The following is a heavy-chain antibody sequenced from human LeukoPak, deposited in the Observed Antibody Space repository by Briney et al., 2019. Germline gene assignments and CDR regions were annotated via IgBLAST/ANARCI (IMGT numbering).Heavy chain of an antibody. V-gene: IGHV3-48*03. CDR2: ISPAENI. CDR3: GRFKTYFDS. J-gene: IGHJ4*02. Sequence: GGSLRLSCAASGFIISSYEMTWVRQAPGKGLEWLSYISPAENIHYADSVKGQFTISRDNVKNSVFLQMNSLRGEDTAVYCCGRFKTYFDSWGQGTLVTVSS. CDR1: GFIISSYE.